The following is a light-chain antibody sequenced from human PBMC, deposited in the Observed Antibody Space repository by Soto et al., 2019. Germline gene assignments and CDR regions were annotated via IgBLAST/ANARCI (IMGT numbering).Light chain of an antibody. CDR3: QQYGSSGT. Sequence: EIVMTQSPATLSVSPGERATLSCRASQSVGSDFAWYQQKPGQAPRLLIYGASTRATGIPARFSGSGSGTDFTLTISRLEPEDFAVYYCQQYGSSGTFGQGTRWIS. J-gene: IGKJ1*01. CDR1: QSVGSD. V-gene: IGKV3-15*01. CDR2: GAS.